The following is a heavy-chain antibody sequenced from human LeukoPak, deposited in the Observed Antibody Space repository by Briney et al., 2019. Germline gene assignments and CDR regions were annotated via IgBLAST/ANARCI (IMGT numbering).Heavy chain of an antibody. CDR3: ARPLTVEMATILNY. CDR2: IIPILGIA. CDR1: GGTFSSYA. V-gene: IGHV1-69*04. Sequence: SVKVSCKASGGTFSSYAISWVRQAPGRGLEWMGRIIPILGIANYAQKFQGRVTITADKSTSTAYMELSSLRSEDTAVYYCARPLTVEMATILNYWGQGTLVTVSS. J-gene: IGHJ4*02. D-gene: IGHD5-24*01.